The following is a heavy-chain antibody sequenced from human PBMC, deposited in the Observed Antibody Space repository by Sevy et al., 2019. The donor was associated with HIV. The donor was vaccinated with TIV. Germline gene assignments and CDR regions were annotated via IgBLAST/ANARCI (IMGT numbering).Heavy chain of an antibody. V-gene: IGHV3-30*18. CDR2: ISYDGSNK. Sequence: GGSLRLSCAASGFTFSSYGMHWVRQAPGKGLEWVAVISYDGSNKYYADSVKGRFTISRDNSKNTLYLQMNSLRAEDTAVYYCAKVGRTRQWLPLYYGMDVWGQGTTVTVSS. D-gene: IGHD6-19*01. CDR3: AKVGRTRQWLPLYYGMDV. CDR1: GFTFSSYG. J-gene: IGHJ6*02.